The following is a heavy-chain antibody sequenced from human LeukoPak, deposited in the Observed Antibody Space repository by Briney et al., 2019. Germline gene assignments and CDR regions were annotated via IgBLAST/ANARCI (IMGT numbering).Heavy chain of an antibody. V-gene: IGHV3-30-3*01. CDR3: ARDRSPYSGYGDLVGY. J-gene: IGHJ4*02. Sequence: GGSLRLSCAASGFTFSSYAMYWVRQAPGKGLEWVAVISYDGSNKYYADSVKGRFTISRDNSKNTLYLQMNSLRAEDTAVYYCARDRSPYSGYGDLVGYWGQGTLVTVSS. CDR2: ISYDGSNK. CDR1: GFTFSSYA. D-gene: IGHD4-17*01.